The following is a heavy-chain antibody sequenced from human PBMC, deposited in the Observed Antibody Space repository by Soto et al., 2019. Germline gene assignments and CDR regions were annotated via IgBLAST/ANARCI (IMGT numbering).Heavy chain of an antibody. Sequence: GESLKISCKSYGYSFTTYWITWMRQKPGKGLEWMGRIDPSDSQTYYSPSFRGHVTISVDKSKNQFSLKLSSVTAADTAVYYCARDDSSGWLNHLDYWGQGTLVTVSS. D-gene: IGHD6-19*01. J-gene: IGHJ4*02. CDR2: IDPSDSQT. V-gene: IGHV5-10-1*01. CDR1: GYSFTTYW. CDR3: ARDDSSGWLNHLDY.